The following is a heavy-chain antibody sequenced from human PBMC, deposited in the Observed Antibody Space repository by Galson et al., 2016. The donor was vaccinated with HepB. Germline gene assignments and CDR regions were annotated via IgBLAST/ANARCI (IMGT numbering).Heavy chain of an antibody. CDR3: ARGLDYDILRGRFDP. CDR1: GNTFTNYY. V-gene: IGHV1-46*01. CDR2: INSSGGST. Sequence: SVKVSCKASGNTFTNYYMHWVRQAPGQGLEWMGIINSSGGSTSYAQKFQGRVTMTRDTSTSTAYMELSSLRSDDTAVYYCARGLDYDILRGRFDPWGQGTLVIVSS. D-gene: IGHD3-9*01. J-gene: IGHJ5*02.